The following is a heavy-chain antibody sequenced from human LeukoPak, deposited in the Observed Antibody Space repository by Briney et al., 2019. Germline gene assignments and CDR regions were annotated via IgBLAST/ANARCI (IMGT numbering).Heavy chain of an antibody. V-gene: IGHV1-8*01. CDR2: LNPKNGST. J-gene: IGHJ6*02. CDR1: GYTFTIYD. D-gene: IGHD3-3*01. Sequence: ASVTVSCTASGYTFTIYDINWVRQATGQGLEWMGWLNPKNGSTGYAQKFQGRVIMTRNTSISTAYMELSSLTSEDTAVYYCARGRITVFGVITYYYYYYGMDVWGQGTTVTVSS. CDR3: ARGRITVFGVITYYYYYYGMDV.